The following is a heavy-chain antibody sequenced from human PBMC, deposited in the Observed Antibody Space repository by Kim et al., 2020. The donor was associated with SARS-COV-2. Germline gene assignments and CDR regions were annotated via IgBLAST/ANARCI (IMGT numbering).Heavy chain of an antibody. J-gene: IGHJ4*02. D-gene: IGHD6-19*01. CDR3: ARVMAVAGTGLDY. Sequence: YADSVKGRFTISRDNAKNSLYLQMNSLRAEDTAVYYCARVMAVAGTGLDYWGQGTLVTVSS. V-gene: IGHV3-21*01.